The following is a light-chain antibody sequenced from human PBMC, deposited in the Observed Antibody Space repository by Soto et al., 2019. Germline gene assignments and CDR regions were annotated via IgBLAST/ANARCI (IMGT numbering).Light chain of an antibody. Sequence: EIVLTQSPGTLSLSPGERATLSCRASQSLSSYLAWYQQKPGQAPRLLIYGASSRATGIPDRFSGSGSTTDFTLTISSLEPEDFAVYYCHQRGNGPPWTFGQGTKVDIK. V-gene: IGKV3-11*01. CDR3: HQRGNGPPWT. CDR1: QSLSSY. J-gene: IGKJ1*01. CDR2: GAS.